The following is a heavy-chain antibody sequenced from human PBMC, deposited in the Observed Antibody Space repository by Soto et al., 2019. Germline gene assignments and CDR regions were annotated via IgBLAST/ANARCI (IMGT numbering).Heavy chain of an antibody. CDR3: AREGHDSSGYYYGGLDY. V-gene: IGHV3-33*01. J-gene: IGHJ4*02. D-gene: IGHD3-22*01. Sequence: QVQLVESGGGVAQPGGSLRLSCAASGFTFSRYGMHWVRQAPGKGLEWVAVIWTDGSYEYYADSVMGRFTISRDNSKNTLYLQMNSLRAEDTAVYYCAREGHDSSGYYYGGLDYWGPGTLVTVSS. CDR1: GFTFSRYG. CDR2: IWTDGSYE.